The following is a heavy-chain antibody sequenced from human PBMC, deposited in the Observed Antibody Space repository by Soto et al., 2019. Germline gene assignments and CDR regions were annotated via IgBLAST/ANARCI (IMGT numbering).Heavy chain of an antibody. CDR1: GFTFSSYA. CDR3: AKDRWFGESVLTFDY. J-gene: IGHJ4*02. V-gene: IGHV3-23*01. Sequence: PGGSLRLSCAASGFTFSSYAMSWVRQAPGKGLEWVSAISGSGGSTYYADSVKGRFTISRDNSKNTLYLQMNSLRAEDTAVYYCAKDRWFGESVLTFDYWGQGTLVTVSS. D-gene: IGHD3-10*01. CDR2: ISGSGGST.